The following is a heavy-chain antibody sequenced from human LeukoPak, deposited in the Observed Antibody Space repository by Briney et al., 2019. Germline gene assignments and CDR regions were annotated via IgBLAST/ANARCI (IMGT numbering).Heavy chain of an antibody. V-gene: IGHV3-48*03. Sequence: GGSLRLSCAASGFTYSSYEMNWVRQAPGKGLEWVSYISSSGSTIYYADSVKGRFTISRDNAKNSLYLQMNSLRAEDTAVYYCARVGYYYDSSGYWDNWFDPWGQGTLVTVSS. D-gene: IGHD3-22*01. J-gene: IGHJ5*02. CDR2: ISSSGSTI. CDR3: ARVGYYYDSSGYWDNWFDP. CDR1: GFTYSSYE.